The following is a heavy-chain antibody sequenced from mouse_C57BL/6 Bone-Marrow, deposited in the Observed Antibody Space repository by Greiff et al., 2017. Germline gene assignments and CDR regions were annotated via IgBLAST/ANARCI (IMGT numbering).Heavy chain of an antibody. J-gene: IGHJ2*01. CDR2: INPSSGYT. CDR3: ARSLDY. V-gene: IGHV1-4*01. CDR1: GYTFTSYT. Sequence: VQLQQSGAELARPGASVKMSCKASGYTFTSYTMHWVKQRPGQGLEWIGYINPSSGYTKSNQKFKDKATLIADKSSSPAYMQLSSLTSEDSAVYYWARSLDYWGQGTTLTVSS.